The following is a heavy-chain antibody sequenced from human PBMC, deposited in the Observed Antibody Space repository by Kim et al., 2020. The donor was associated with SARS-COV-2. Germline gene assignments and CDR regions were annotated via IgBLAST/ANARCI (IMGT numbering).Heavy chain of an antibody. Sequence: GSLRLSCAASGFTFSSYAMHWVRQAPGKGLEWVAVISYDGSNKYYADSVKGRFTISRDNSKNTLYLQMNSLRAEDTAVYYCARVEENYYGSGSFFPYNWFDPWGQGTLVTVSS. J-gene: IGHJ5*02. CDR1: GFTFSSYA. V-gene: IGHV3-30*04. CDR2: ISYDGSNK. CDR3: ARVEENYYGSGSFFPYNWFDP. D-gene: IGHD3-10*01.